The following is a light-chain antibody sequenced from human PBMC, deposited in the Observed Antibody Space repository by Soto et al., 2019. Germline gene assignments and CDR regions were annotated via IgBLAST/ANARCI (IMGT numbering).Light chain of an antibody. CDR3: QHYNSYSEA. V-gene: IGKV1-5*03. J-gene: IGKJ1*01. Sequence: DIQMTPSPSTLSASVGDRVTITCRASQSISSWLAWYQQKPGKAPKLLIYKASSLESGVPSRFSGSGSGTEFTLTISSLQPDDFATYYCQHYNSYSEACGQGATGDIK. CDR1: QSISSW. CDR2: KAS.